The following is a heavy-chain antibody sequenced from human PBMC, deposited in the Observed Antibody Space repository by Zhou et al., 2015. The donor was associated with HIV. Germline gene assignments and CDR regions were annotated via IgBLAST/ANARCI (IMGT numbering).Heavy chain of an antibody. CDR3: ARDLPRLMTTVTTNAFDI. Sequence: QVQLVQSGAEVKKPGSSVKVSCKASGGTFSSYAISWVRQAPGQGLEWMGGIIPIFGTANYAQKFQGRVTITADESTSTAYMELSSLRSEDTAVYYCARDLPRLMTTVTTNAFDIWGQGTMVTVSS. V-gene: IGHV1-69*01. J-gene: IGHJ3*02. CDR1: GGTFSSYA. CDR2: IIPIFGTA. D-gene: IGHD4-17*01.